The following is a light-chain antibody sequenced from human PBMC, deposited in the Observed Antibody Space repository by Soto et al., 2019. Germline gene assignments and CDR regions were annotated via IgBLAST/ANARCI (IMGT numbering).Light chain of an antibody. CDR3: QQYGSSPRVT. V-gene: IGKV3-20*01. CDR2: GAS. CDR1: QSVSSSY. Sequence: EIVLTQSPGTLSLSPGERATLSCRASQSVSSSYVAWYQQKPGQAPRLLIDGASSRATGIPDRFSGSGSGTDFTLTISRLEPEDFAVYYCQQYGSSPRVTFGGGTKVEIK. J-gene: IGKJ4*01.